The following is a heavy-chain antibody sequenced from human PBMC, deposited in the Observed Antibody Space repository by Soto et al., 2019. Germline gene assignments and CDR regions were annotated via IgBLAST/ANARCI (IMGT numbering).Heavy chain of an antibody. V-gene: IGHV3-30*18. Sequence: GGSLRLSCAASGFTFSSYGMHWVRQAPGKGLEWVAVISYDGSNKYYADSVKGRFTISRDNSKNTLYLQMNSLRAEDTAVYYCAKDAREATFRWYFDYWGQGTLVTVSS. CDR2: ISYDGSNK. CDR3: AKDAREATFRWYFDY. D-gene: IGHD3-16*01. J-gene: IGHJ4*02. CDR1: GFTFSSYG.